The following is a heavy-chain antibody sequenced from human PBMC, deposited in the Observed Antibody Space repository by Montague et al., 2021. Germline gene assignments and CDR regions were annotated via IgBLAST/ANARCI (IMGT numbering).Heavy chain of an antibody. CDR1: GDSISSKYF. CDR2: IYHGTT. V-gene: IGHV4-4*02. CDR3: AVGSESAWELLHH. D-gene: IGHD1-26*01. J-gene: IGHJ5*02. Sequence: SETLSLTCTVSGDSISSKYFRRWVRQPLGKGLEWIGEIYHGTTSYSPSLKGRLTVSMDTSKNQFSLKLSSVTAADTAIYYCAVGSESAWELLHHWGQGILVTVSS.